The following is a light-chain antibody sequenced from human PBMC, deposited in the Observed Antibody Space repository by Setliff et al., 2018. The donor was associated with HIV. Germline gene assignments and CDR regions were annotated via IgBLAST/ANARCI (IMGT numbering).Light chain of an antibody. CDR1: SSNIGSNY. J-gene: IGLJ2*01. V-gene: IGLV1-47*01. CDR3: AAWDDSLSGPV. CDR2: RNS. Sequence: QSALAQPPSASGTPGQRVTISCSGSSSNIGSNYVYWYQQLPGTAPKLLIYRNSQRPSGVPDRFSGSKSGTSASLAIRGLRSEDEADYYCAAWDDSLSGPVFGGGTKVTVL.